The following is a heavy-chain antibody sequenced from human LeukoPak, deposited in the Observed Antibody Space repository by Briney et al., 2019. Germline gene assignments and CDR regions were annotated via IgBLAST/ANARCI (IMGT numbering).Heavy chain of an antibody. Sequence: KLGESLKTSCKGSGYSFTSYWIGWVRQMPGKGLEWMGIIYPGDSDTRYSPSFQGQVTISADKSISTAYLQWSSLKASDTAMYYCARSLEGDSSGYYGYAFDIWGQGTMVTVSS. J-gene: IGHJ3*02. V-gene: IGHV5-51*01. CDR2: IYPGDSDT. CDR1: GYSFTSYW. D-gene: IGHD3-22*01. CDR3: ARSLEGDSSGYYGYAFDI.